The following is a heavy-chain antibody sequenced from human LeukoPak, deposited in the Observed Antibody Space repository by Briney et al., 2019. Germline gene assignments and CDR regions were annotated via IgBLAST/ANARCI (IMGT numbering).Heavy chain of an antibody. Sequence: ASVKVSCKASGGTFSSYAISWVRQAPGQGLEWMGRIIPILGIANYAQKFQGSVTITADKSTSTAYMELSSLRSEDTAVYYCASGSGTGVDYWGQGTLVTVSS. J-gene: IGHJ4*02. V-gene: IGHV1-69*04. CDR2: IIPILGIA. CDR3: ASGSGTGVDY. D-gene: IGHD3-10*01. CDR1: GGTFSSYA.